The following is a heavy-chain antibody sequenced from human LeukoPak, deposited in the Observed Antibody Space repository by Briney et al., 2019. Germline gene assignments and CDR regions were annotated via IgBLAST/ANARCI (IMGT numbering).Heavy chain of an antibody. CDR1: GGSISSGGYS. J-gene: IGHJ4*02. V-gene: IGHV4-30-2*01. Sequence: SQTLSLTCAVSGGSISSGGYSWSWIRQPPGKGLEWIGYIYHSGSTYYNPSLKSRVTISVDRSKNQFSLKLSFVTAADTAVYYCARFVVGSSGYDYWGQGTLVTVSS. CDR3: ARFVVGSSGYDY. D-gene: IGHD3-22*01. CDR2: IYHSGST.